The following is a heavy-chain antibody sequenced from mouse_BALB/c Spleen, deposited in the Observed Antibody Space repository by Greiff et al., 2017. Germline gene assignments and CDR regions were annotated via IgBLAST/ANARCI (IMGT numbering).Heavy chain of an antibody. J-gene: IGHJ4*01. CDR1: GYTFTSYW. V-gene: IGHV1S41*01. CDR3: ARDYAMDD. CDR2: IAPGSGST. Sequence: DLVKPGASVKLSCKASGYTFTSYWINWIKQRPGQGLEWIGRIAPGSGSTYYNEMFKGKATLTVDTSSSTAYIQLSSLSSEDSAVYFCARDYAMDDWGQGTSVTVSS.